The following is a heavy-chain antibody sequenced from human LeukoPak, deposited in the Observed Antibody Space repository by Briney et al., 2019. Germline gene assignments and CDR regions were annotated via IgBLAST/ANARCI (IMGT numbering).Heavy chain of an antibody. CDR1: GGSFSGYY. D-gene: IGHD6-13*01. Sequence: PSETLSLTCAVYGGSFSGYYWSWIRQPPGKGLEWIGEINHSGSTNYNPSLKSRVTISVDTSKNQFSLKLSSVTAADTAVYYCARSSSRWDDAFDIWGQGTMVTVSS. CDR3: ARSSSRWDDAFDI. J-gene: IGHJ3*02. V-gene: IGHV4-34*01. CDR2: INHSGST.